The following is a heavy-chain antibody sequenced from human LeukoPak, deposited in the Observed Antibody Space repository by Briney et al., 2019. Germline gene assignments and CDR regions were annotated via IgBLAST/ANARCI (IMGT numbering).Heavy chain of an antibody. Sequence: SETLSLTCTVSGGSISSYYWSWIRQPPGQGLEWIGFIVYSGSTNYNPSLKSRVTISIDTSKNQFSLKLRSVTAADTAVYYCATVAVIRGVTYFDYWGQGTLVTVFS. V-gene: IGHV4-59*01. D-gene: IGHD3-10*01. CDR3: ATVAVIRGVTYFDY. CDR2: IVYSGST. J-gene: IGHJ4*02. CDR1: GGSISSYY.